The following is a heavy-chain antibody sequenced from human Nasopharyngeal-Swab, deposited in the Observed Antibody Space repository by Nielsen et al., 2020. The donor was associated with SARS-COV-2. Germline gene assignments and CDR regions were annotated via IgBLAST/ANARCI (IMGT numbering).Heavy chain of an antibody. V-gene: IGHV4-39*01. J-gene: IGHJ4*02. D-gene: IGHD6-6*01. Sequence: SETLSLTCTVSGDSITSKNYYWGWIRQPPGKGLEWIGSMYCGGTTYYNPSLQSRVSMSIDTSKNQFSLKVNPVTAAKTAVYYCARRRIASRPHYFDFWGQGTLVTVSS. CDR2: MYCGGTT. CDR1: GDSITSKNYY. CDR3: ARRRIASRPHYFDF.